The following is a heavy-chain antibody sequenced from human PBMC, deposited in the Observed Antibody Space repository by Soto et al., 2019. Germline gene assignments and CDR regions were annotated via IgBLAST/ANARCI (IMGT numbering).Heavy chain of an antibody. D-gene: IGHD3-3*01. CDR2: IYSSGST. CDR3: ARIKSGGIWSGSYRYYYNFDF. CDR1: GGSISNFY. V-gene: IGHV4-4*09. Sequence: SETLSLTCSVSGGSISNFYWSWIRQPPGKGLEWIGQIYSSGSTRYNASLESRIIISLDTSKSQFSLTLNSVTAADTAVYYCARIKSGGIWSGSYRYYYNFDFWGQGTLVTVSS. J-gene: IGHJ4*02.